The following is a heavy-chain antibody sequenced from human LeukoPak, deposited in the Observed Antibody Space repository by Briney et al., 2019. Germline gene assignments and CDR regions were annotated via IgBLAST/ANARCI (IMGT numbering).Heavy chain of an antibody. CDR2: ISTGGGTT. CDR1: GSTFSSHA. J-gene: IGHJ4*02. Sequence: PGGSLRLSCTASGSTFSSHAMSWVRQAPGKGLGCVSSISTGGGTTYYTDSAKGRFTISRDNSKNTMYLQMTSLTAEDTAVYYCAKDWAYGDYPLNYWGQGTLVTVSS. V-gene: IGHV3-23*01. CDR3: AKDWAYGDYPLNY. D-gene: IGHD4-17*01.